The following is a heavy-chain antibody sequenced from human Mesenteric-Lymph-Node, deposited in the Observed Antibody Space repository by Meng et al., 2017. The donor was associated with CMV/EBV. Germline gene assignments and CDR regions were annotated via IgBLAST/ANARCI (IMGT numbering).Heavy chain of an antibody. Sequence: GESLKISCTASGFTFGDYAMTWVRQAPGKGLEWVGFIRSTTFGGTTGYAASVKGRFTISRDDSKSIAYLQMSSLTIEDTGVYFCTREEYNWDDLISVNEYWGQGTLVTVSS. D-gene: IGHD1-20*01. J-gene: IGHJ4*02. CDR2: IRSTTFGGTT. CDR3: TREEYNWDDLISVNEY. V-gene: IGHV3-49*04. CDR1: GFTFGDYA.